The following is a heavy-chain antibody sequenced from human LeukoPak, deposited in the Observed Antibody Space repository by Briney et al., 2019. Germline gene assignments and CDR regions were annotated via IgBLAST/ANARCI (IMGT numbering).Heavy chain of an antibody. CDR2: IYHSGST. CDR3: ARVVGANGWFDP. Sequence: KSSETLSLTCSISGYSISSGYFWGWIRQPPGKGLEWIGEIYHSGSTNYNPSLKSRVTISVDKSKNQFSLKLSSVTAADTAVYYCARVVGANGWFDPWGQGTLVTVSS. V-gene: IGHV4-38-2*02. CDR1: GYSISSGYF. D-gene: IGHD1-26*01. J-gene: IGHJ5*02.